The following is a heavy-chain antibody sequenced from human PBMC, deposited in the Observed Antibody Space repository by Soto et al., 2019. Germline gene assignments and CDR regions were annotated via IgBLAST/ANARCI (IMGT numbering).Heavy chain of an antibody. V-gene: IGHV3-30*18. CDR1: GFTFSYYS. J-gene: IGHJ4*02. CDR3: AKGPPLDY. CDR2: ISYDGSNK. Sequence: LRLSCAASGFTFSYYSMHWVRQAPGKGLEWVAVISYDGSNKYYADSVKGRFIISRDNSKNRLYLQMSSLRAEDTAVYYCAKGPPLDYWGQGTLVTVSS.